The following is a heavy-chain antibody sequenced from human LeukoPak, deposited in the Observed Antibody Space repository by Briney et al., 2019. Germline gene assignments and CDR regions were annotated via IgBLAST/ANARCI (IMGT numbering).Heavy chain of an antibody. Sequence: SETLSLTCTVSGGSISSGSYYWSWIRQPAGKGLEWIGRIYTSGSTNYNPSLKSRVTMSVDTSKNQFSLKLSSVTAADTAVYYCARELTMIVEEVALDAFDIWGQGTMVTVSS. J-gene: IGHJ3*02. D-gene: IGHD3-22*01. V-gene: IGHV4-61*02. CDR2: IYTSGST. CDR1: GGSISSGSYY. CDR3: ARELTMIVEEVALDAFDI.